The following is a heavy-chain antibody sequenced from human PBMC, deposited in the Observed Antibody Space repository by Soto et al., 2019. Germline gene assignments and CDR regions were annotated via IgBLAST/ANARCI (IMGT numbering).Heavy chain of an antibody. CDR1: GFTFSRHY. V-gene: IGHV3-7*01. CDR2: IKPDGSES. J-gene: IGHJ4*02. Sequence: EVQLVESGGGLVQPGGSLRLSCVASGFTFSRHYMTWVRQAPGKGLESVAKIKPDGSESYYVDSVRGRFTFSRDNAKNSLSLQMNSLRAEDTAVYYCATEEWWRLEFWGQGTLVPVSS. CDR3: ATEEWWRLEF. D-gene: IGHD2-21*02.